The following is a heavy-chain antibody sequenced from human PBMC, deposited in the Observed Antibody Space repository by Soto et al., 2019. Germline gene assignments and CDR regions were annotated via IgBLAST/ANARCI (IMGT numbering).Heavy chain of an antibody. D-gene: IGHD4-17*01. CDR2: IYYSGST. J-gene: IGHJ5*02. CDR3: ARVATVVTNNWFDP. CDR1: GGSVSSGSYY. Sequence: SETLSLTCTVSGGSVSSGSYYWSWIRQPPGKGLEWIGYIYYSGSTNYNPSLKSRVTISVDTSKNQFSLKLSSVTAADTAVYYCARVATVVTNNWFDPWGQGTLVTVSS. V-gene: IGHV4-61*01.